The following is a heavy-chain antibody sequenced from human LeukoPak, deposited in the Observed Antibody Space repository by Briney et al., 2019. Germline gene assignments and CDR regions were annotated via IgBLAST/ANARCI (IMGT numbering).Heavy chain of an antibody. CDR2: IYPGDSDT. V-gene: IGHV5-51*01. CDR3: ARSMHDSSGYYYAGVDY. CDR1: GYSFTSYW. Sequence: GESLKIPCKGSGYSFTSYWIGWVRQMPGKGLEWMGIIYPGDSDTRYSPSFQGQVTISADKSISTAYLQWSSLKASDTAMYYCARSMHDSSGYYYAGVDYWGQGTLVTVSS. J-gene: IGHJ4*02. D-gene: IGHD3-22*01.